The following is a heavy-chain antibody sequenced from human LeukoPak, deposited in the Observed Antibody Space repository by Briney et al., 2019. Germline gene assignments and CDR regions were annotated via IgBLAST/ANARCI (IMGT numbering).Heavy chain of an antibody. D-gene: IGHD6-13*01. CDR3: ARGSSDSSWFDP. CDR2: FDPEDGET. V-gene: IGHV1-24*01. CDR1: GYTLTELS. J-gene: IGHJ5*02. Sequence: GASVKVSCKVSGYTLTELSMHWVRQAPGKGLEWMGGFDPEDGETIYAQKFQGRVTMTRNTSISTAYMELSSLRSEDTAVYYCARGSSDSSWFDPWGQGTLVTVSS.